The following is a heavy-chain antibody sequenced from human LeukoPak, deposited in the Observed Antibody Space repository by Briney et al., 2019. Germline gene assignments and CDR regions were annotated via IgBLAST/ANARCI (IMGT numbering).Heavy chain of an antibody. Sequence: PSETLSLTCTVSGGSISSGSYYWGWIRQPPGKGLEWIGRIYYSGSTYYNPSLKSRVTISVDTSKNQFSLKLSSVTAADTAVYYCAGYNWNLFYYWGQGTLVTVSS. CDR2: IYYSGST. V-gene: IGHV4-39*07. D-gene: IGHD1-20*01. CDR3: AGYNWNLFYY. J-gene: IGHJ4*02. CDR1: GGSISSGSYY.